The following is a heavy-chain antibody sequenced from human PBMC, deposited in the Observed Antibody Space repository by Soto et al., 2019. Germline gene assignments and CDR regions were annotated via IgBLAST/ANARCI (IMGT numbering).Heavy chain of an antibody. V-gene: IGHV4-59*01. CDR2: FYYSGGT. CDR1: GGSISGYY. J-gene: IGHJ4*02. CDR3: AREDSSGYKFLDY. D-gene: IGHD3-22*01. Sequence: SETLSLTCTVSGGSISGYYWSWIRQPPGKGLEWIGYFYYSGGTSYNPSLKSRLTISVDTSKNQFSLRLTSVTAADTAVYYCAREDSSGYKFLDYWGQGTLVTVSS.